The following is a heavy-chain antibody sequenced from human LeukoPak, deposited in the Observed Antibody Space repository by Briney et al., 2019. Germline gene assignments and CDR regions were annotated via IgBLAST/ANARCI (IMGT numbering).Heavy chain of an antibody. CDR3: ATVVPAAPFDY. V-gene: IGHV4-39*01. J-gene: IGHJ4*02. Sequence: SETLSLTCTVSGGSISSSSYYWGWIRQPPGEGLEWIGSIYYSGSTYYNPSLKSRVTISVDTSKNQFSLKLSSVTAADTAVYYCATVVPAAPFDYWGQGTLVTVSS. CDR1: GGSISSSSYY. CDR2: IYYSGST. D-gene: IGHD2-2*01.